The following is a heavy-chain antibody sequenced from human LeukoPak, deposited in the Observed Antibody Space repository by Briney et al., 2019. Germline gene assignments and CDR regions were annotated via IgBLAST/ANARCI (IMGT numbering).Heavy chain of an antibody. D-gene: IGHD5-12*01. V-gene: IGHV3-23*01. J-gene: IGHJ6*03. CDR1: GFTFSSYA. CDR3: AREPASTYERYYYYMDV. Sequence: PGGPLRLSCTASGFTFSSYAMSWVRQAPGKGLEWVSAISGSGDSTYYADSVKGRFTISRDNSQNTLYLQMNSLRAEDTAVYYCAREPASTYERYYYYMDVWGKGTTVTVSS. CDR2: ISGSGDST.